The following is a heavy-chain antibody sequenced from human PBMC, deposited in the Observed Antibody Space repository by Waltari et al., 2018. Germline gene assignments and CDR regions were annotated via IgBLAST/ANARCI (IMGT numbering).Heavy chain of an antibody. V-gene: IGHV3-33*01. CDR2: IWYDGSGK. Sequence: QVQLVESGGGVVQPGRALSLSCEASGFTFSSYGIHWVRQAPGKGLEWVAVIWYDGSGKYYVDSVRGRFTISRDNSKNTAYLQMNSLRVEDTAVYYCARDYPDMDVWGKGTTVIVSS. J-gene: IGHJ6*03. D-gene: IGHD3-16*02. CDR3: ARDYPDMDV. CDR1: GFTFSSYG.